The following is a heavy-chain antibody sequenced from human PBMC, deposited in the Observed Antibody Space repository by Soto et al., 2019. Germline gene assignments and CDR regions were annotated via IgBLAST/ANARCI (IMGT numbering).Heavy chain of an antibody. V-gene: IGHV4-59*01. CDR2: IYYSGST. CDR1: GGSISSYY. CDR3: GRIRRGGATRYQFDF. D-gene: IGHD1-26*01. J-gene: IGHJ4*02. Sequence: SETLSLTCTVSGGSISSYYWSWIRQPPGKGLEWIGYIYYSGSTNFNPSLKSRVTISVDTSKNQFSLKLSSVTAADTAVYYCGRIRRGGATRYQFDFWGQGTLVTVSS.